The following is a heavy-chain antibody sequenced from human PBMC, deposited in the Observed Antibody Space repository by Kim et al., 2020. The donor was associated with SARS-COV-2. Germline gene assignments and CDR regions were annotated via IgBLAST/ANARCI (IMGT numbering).Heavy chain of an antibody. CDR1: GFTVSSNY. J-gene: IGHJ4*02. CDR3: ARDSPPLAAAD. Sequence: GGSLRLSCAASGFTVSSNYMSWVRQAPGKGLEWVSVIYSGGSTYYADSVKGRFTISRDNSKNTLYLQMNSLRAEDTAVYYCARDSPPLAAADWGQGTLVTVSS. D-gene: IGHD6-13*01. CDR2: IYSGGST. V-gene: IGHV3-53*01.